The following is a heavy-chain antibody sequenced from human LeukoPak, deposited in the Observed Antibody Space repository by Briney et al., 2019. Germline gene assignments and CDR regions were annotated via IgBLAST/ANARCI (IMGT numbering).Heavy chain of an antibody. J-gene: IGHJ4*02. CDR2: TSYDGSIN. Sequence: GGSLRLSCAASGFTFSTYAMHWVRQAPGKGLEWVAVTSYDGSINYYADSVKGRFTISRDNSKNTLYLQMNSLRAEDTAVYHCARAVNSARLNFDYWGQGTLVTVSS. D-gene: IGHD1/OR15-1a*01. CDR3: ARAVNSARLNFDY. CDR1: GFTFSTYA. V-gene: IGHV3-30*04.